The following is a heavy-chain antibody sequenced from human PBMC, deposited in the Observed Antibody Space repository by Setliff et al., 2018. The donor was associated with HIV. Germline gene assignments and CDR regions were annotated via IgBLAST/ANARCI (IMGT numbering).Heavy chain of an antibody. Sequence: KLPETLSLTCDVSGYSINNIHYWGWIRQPPGKGLECLGNIYDGGTTYHNPSLKGRVTISIDTSKAQFSLKLISVTAADTAVYYCVRRDVSFLFGQFDSWGQGILVTVSS. J-gene: IGHJ4*02. CDR1: GYSINNIHY. CDR2: IYDGGTT. D-gene: IGHD3-10*02. V-gene: IGHV4-38-2*01. CDR3: VRRDVSFLFGQFDS.